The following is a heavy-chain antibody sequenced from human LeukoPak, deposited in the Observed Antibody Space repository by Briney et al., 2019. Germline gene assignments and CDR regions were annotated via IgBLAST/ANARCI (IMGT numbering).Heavy chain of an antibody. Sequence: ASVKVSCKASGGTFSSYAISWVRQAPGQGLEWMGWISAYNGNTNYAQKLQGRVTMTTDTSTSTAYMELRSLRSDDTAVYYCARVQSRSGHDYWGQGTLVTVSS. CDR1: GGTFSSYA. CDR3: ARVQSRSGHDY. J-gene: IGHJ4*02. CDR2: ISAYNGNT. V-gene: IGHV1-18*01. D-gene: IGHD3-10*01.